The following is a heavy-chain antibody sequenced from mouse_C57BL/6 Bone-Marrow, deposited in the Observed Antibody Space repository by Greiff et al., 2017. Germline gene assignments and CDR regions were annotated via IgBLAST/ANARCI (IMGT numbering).Heavy chain of an antibody. J-gene: IGHJ2*01. D-gene: IGHD2-3*01. V-gene: IGHV5-4*01. Sequence: EVKLEESGGGLVKPGGSLKLSCAASGFTFSSYAMSWVRQTPEKRLEWVATLSDGGSYTYYPDNVKGRFTISRDNAKNNLYLQMSHLKSEDTAMYYFARESGGGWLLLFDYWGQGTTLTVSS. CDR3: ARESGGGWLLLFDY. CDR2: LSDGGSYT. CDR1: GFTFSSYA.